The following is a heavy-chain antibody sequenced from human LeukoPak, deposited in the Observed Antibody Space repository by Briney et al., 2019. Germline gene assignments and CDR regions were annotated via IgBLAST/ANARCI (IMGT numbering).Heavy chain of an antibody. V-gene: IGHV3-30*02. J-gene: IGHJ4*02. D-gene: IGHD2-2*01. Sequence: PGGSLRLSCAASGFTFSSYGMHWVRQAPGKGLEWVAFIRYDGSNKYYADSVKGRFTISRDNSKNTLYLQMNSLRAEDTAVYYCAKDGARRVVVPAAKDYWGQGTLATVSS. CDR3: AKDGARRVVVPAAKDY. CDR1: GFTFSSYG. CDR2: IRYDGSNK.